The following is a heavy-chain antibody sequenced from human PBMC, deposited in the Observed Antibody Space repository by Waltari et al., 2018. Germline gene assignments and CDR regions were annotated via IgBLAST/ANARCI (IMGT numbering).Heavy chain of an antibody. CDR2: INPKSGGT. Sequence: QVQLVQSGAEVTKPGASVKVSCKPSGYTFTDYHIHWVRQAPGQGLEWMGLINPKSGGTYDAHTCQGWVTMTRYTSTSTVDMELSSLKSDDTAVYYCARRSCTGECYAPYVYWGQGSLVTVSS. CDR3: ARRSCTGECYAPYVY. CDR1: GYTFTDYH. D-gene: IGHD2-8*02. V-gene: IGHV1-2*04. J-gene: IGHJ4*02.